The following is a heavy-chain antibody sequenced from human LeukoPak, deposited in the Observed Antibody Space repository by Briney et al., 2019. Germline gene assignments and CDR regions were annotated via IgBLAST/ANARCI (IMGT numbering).Heavy chain of an antibody. CDR2: IYTSGST. J-gene: IGHJ6*03. V-gene: IGHV4-61*02. CDR3: ARDSSDYYYYYMDV. Sequence: SETLSLTCAVSGVSISSGSYYWSWIRQPAGKGLEWIGRIYTSGSTNYNPSLKSRVTMSVDTSKNQFSLKLSSVTAADTAVYYCARDSSDYYYYYMDVWGKGTTVTISS. CDR1: GVSISSGSYY. D-gene: IGHD6-6*01.